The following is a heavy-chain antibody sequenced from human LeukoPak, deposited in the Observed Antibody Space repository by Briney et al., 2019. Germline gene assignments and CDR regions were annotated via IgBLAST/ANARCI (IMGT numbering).Heavy chain of an antibody. Sequence: GGSLRLSCAASGFTFSDYYMSWIRQAPGKGLEWVSYISGSAYTMYHADSVKGRFTISRDNAKNSLYLQMNSLRAEDTAVYYCARASSHIAAAGTYDYWGQGTLVTVSS. V-gene: IGHV3-11*04. CDR2: ISGSAYTM. D-gene: IGHD6-13*01. CDR1: GFTFSDYY. CDR3: ARASSHIAAAGTYDY. J-gene: IGHJ4*02.